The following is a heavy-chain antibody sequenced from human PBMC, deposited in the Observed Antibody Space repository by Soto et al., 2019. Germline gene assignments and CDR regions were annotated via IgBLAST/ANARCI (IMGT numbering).Heavy chain of an antibody. J-gene: IGHJ4*02. D-gene: IGHD3-22*01. CDR1: RFSVSSQS. CDR3: AKGNLYNFFSGSDY. CDR2: ISTSGKDT. Sequence: GGSLRLSCAPSRFSVSSQSMTWVRQPPGKGLEWVAVISTSGKDTFYGDSVKGRFTISRDSSNNIVYLQMNSLRAEDTAVYYCAKGNLYNFFSGSDYWGQGTLVTVSS. V-gene: IGHV3-23*01.